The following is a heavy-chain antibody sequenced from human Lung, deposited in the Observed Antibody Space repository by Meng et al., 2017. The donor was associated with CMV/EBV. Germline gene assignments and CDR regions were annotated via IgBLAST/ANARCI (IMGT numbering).Heavy chain of an antibody. CDR2: ISSSGSTI. CDR1: GFTFSDYY. CDR3: ARGSVGYYGMDV. V-gene: IGHV3-11*04. D-gene: IGHD6-19*01. Sequence: GESLKISCAASGFTFSDYYMSWIRQAPGKGLEWVSYISSSGSTIYYADSVKGRFTISRDNAKNSLYLEMSSLRAEDTAAYFCARGSVGYYGMDVWGQGTTVNVSS. J-gene: IGHJ6*02.